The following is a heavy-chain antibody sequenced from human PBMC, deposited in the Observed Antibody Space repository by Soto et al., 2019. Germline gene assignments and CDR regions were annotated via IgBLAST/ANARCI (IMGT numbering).Heavy chain of an antibody. J-gene: IGHJ3*01. Sequence: ASVKVSCKASRCTLTSYYMHWVRQSPGQGLEWMGIINPRGGSTSYAQKFQGRVTMTRDTSTSTVYMELSSLRSEDTAVYYCARDCTNGVCHTVAVDAFDLWGQ. CDR2: INPRGGST. CDR1: RCTLTSYY. CDR3: ARDCTNGVCHTVAVDAFDL. V-gene: IGHV1-46*01. D-gene: IGHD2-8*01.